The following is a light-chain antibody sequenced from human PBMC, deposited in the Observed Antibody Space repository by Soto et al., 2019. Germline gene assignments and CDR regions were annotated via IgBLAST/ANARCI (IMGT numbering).Light chain of an antibody. CDR3: AAWDDSLNVVL. CDR1: TSNVGNNA. V-gene: IGLV1-36*01. J-gene: IGLJ2*01. Sequence: QSVLTQPPSVSETPRQRVSISCSGNTSNVGNNAVNWYQQLPGKTTKLLIYFDDLVPSGVSDRFSGSKSGTSASLAISGLQSDDEADYYCAAWDDSLNVVLFGGGTKLTVL. CDR2: FDD.